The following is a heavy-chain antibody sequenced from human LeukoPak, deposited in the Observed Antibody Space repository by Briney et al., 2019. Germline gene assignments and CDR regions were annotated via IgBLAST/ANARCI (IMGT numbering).Heavy chain of an antibody. Sequence: ASVKVSCKTSGYTFIGYYLHWVRQAPGQGLEWMGWINPNSGGTNYAEKFQDRVTMTRDTSISTAFLEVSRLRSDDTAVYYCAGGHFYSTLTDYWGQGTLVIVSS. J-gene: IGHJ4*02. V-gene: IGHV1-2*02. D-gene: IGHD2/OR15-2a*01. CDR3: AGGHFYSTLTDY. CDR2: INPNSGGT. CDR1: GYTFIGYY.